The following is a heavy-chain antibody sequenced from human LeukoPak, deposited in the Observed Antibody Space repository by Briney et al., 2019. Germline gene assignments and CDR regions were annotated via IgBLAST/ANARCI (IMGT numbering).Heavy chain of an antibody. CDR1: GFTFSDYY. V-gene: IGHV3-7*01. D-gene: IGHD3-10*01. J-gene: IGHJ4*02. CDR2: INQGGET. CDR3: ARDKGGMVPFDH. Sequence: GGSLRLSCAASGFTFSDYYMSWIRQAPGKGLEWVANINQGGETDYVDSVKGRFTIARDDSKNLLYLQVNSLRPEDTAMYFCARDKGGMVPFDHWGQGTLVTVSS.